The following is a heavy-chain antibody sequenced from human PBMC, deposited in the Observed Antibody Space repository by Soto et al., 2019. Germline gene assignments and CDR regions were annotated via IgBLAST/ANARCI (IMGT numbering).Heavy chain of an antibody. Sequence: ASVKVSCKVSGYTLTELSMHCVRQAPGKGLEWMGGFDPEDGETIYAQKFQGRVTMTEDTSTDTAYMELSSLRSEDTAVYYCAKEGTVTTAVDYYYSDMDVWGQGTTVTVSS. V-gene: IGHV1-24*01. CDR2: FDPEDGET. J-gene: IGHJ6*02. D-gene: IGHD4-17*01. CDR1: GYTLTELS. CDR3: AKEGTVTTAVDYYYSDMDV.